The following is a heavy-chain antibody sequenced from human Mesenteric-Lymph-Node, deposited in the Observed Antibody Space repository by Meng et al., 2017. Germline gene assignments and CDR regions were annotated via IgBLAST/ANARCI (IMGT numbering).Heavy chain of an antibody. Sequence: ASVKVSCKVSGYTLTELSMHWVRQAPGKGLEWMGGFDPEDGETIYAQKFQGRVTMTEDTSTDTAYMELSSLRSEDTAVYYCARASKPIVGATPGPYYYYGMDVWGQGTTVTVSS. CDR2: FDPEDGET. CDR3: ARASKPIVGATPGPYYYYGMDV. V-gene: IGHV1-24*01. J-gene: IGHJ6*02. D-gene: IGHD1-26*01. CDR1: GYTLTELS.